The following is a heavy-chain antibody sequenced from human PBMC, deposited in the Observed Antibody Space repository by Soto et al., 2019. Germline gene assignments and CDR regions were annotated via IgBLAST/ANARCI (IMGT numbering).Heavy chain of an antibody. Sequence: GGSLRLSCAASGFTFSSYWMSWVRQAPGKGLEWVANIKQDGSEKYYVDSVKGRFTISRDNAKNSLYLQMNSLRAEDTAVYYCARVGSQYDFWSGYHDYWGQGTLVTVSS. CDR3: ARVGSQYDFWSGYHDY. CDR1: GFTFSSYW. D-gene: IGHD3-3*01. V-gene: IGHV3-7*01. J-gene: IGHJ4*02. CDR2: IKQDGSEK.